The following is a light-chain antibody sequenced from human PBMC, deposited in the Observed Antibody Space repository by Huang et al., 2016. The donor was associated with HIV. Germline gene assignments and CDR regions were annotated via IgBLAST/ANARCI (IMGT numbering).Light chain of an antibody. CDR3: QQRSNWLFT. CDR1: QSVATY. CDR2: DAS. J-gene: IGKJ3*01. V-gene: IGKV3-11*01. Sequence: IVLTQSPATLSLSPGERATLSCRASQSVATYLAWYQQKPGQAPRLLIYDASNRATGIPARFSGSWSGTDFTLTISSLEPEDFAVYYCQQRSNWLFTFGPGTKVEI.